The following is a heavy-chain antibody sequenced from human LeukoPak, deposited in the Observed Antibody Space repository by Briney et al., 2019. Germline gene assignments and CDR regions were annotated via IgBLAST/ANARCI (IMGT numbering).Heavy chain of an antibody. D-gene: IGHD3-22*01. CDR2: ISSSSSYI. CDR1: GYTFSSYS. CDR3: ARDGYYYDSSGYLLY. Sequence: GGSLRLPCAASGYTFSSYSMNWVRQAPGKGLEWVSSISSSSSYIYYADSVKGRFTISRDNAKNSLYLQMNSLRAEDTAVYYCARDGYYYDSSGYLLYRGQGTRVTVSS. J-gene: IGHJ4*02. V-gene: IGHV3-21*01.